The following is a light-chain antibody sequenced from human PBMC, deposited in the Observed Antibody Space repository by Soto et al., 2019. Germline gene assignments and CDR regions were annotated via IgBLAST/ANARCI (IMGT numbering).Light chain of an antibody. Sequence: DIQMTQSPSSVSASVGDRVTITCRASQAISNYLAWYQQKPGAVPKVLIYAASTLQSGVPSRFSGSGSGTDFPLTITRLQPPDVATYYCQNYNSTPSTFGPGTKVDLK. CDR2: AAS. J-gene: IGKJ3*01. V-gene: IGKV1-27*01. CDR1: QAISNY. CDR3: QNYNSTPST.